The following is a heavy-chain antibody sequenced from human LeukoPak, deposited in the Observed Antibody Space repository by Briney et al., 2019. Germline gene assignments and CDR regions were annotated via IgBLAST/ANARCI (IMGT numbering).Heavy chain of an antibody. CDR3: ARGLGYCSGGSCYVERGGFDP. V-gene: IGHV3-21*01. CDR2: ISSSSSYI. D-gene: IGHD2-15*01. CDR1: GFTFSSYS. Sequence: PGGSLRLSCAASGFTFSSYSMNWVHQAPGKGLEWVSSISSSSSYIYYADSVKGRFTISRDNAKNSLYLQMSSLRAEDTAVYYCARGLGYCSGGSCYVERGGFDPWGQGTLVTVSS. J-gene: IGHJ5*02.